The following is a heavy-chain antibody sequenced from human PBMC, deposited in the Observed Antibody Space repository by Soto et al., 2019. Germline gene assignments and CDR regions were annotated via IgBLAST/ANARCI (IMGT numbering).Heavy chain of an antibody. CDR1: GFTFSSYG. J-gene: IGHJ5*02. V-gene: IGHV3-30*18. CDR3: AKEYYYDSSGPTPPWFDP. D-gene: IGHD3-22*01. Sequence: GGSLRLSCAASGFTFSSYGMHWVRQAPGKGLEWVAVISYDGSNKYYADSVKGRFTISRDNSKNTLYLQMNSLRAEDTAVYYCAKEYYYDSSGPTPPWFDPWGQGTLVTVS. CDR2: ISYDGSNK.